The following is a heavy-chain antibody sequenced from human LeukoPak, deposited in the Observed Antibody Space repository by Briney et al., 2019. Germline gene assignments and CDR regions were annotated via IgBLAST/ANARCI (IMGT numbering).Heavy chain of an antibody. CDR2: INPNSGGT. CDR1: GGTFSSYA. Sequence: GASVKVSCKASGGTFSSYAISWVRQAPGQGLEWMGWINPNSGGTNYAQKFQGRVTMTRDTSISTAYMELSRLRSDDTAVYYCARDLRMVRGVIDYWGQGTLVTVSS. V-gene: IGHV1-2*02. D-gene: IGHD3-10*01. CDR3: ARDLRMVRGVIDY. J-gene: IGHJ4*02.